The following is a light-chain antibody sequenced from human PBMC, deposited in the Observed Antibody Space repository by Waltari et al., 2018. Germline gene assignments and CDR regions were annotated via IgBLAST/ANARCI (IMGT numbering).Light chain of an antibody. Sequence: QSALTQPAPVSGSPGTAIPLSCTGTRSGFGSFNLFSWYQQHPGKAPKLVIYEVSKRPSGVSNRFSGSKSGNTASLTISGLQAEDEADYYCCSYAGSSTVVFGGGTKLTVL. CDR3: CSYAGSSTVV. CDR2: EVS. V-gene: IGLV2-23*02. CDR1: RSGFGSFNL. J-gene: IGLJ2*01.